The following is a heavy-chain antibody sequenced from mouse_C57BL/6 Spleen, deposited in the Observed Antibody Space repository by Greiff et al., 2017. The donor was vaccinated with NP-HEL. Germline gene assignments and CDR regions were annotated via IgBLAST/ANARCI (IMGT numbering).Heavy chain of an antibody. CDR1: GYTFTDYY. Sequence: EVQLQQSGPELVKPGASVKISCKASGYTFTDYYMNWVKQSHGKSLEWIGDINPNNGGTSYNQKFKGKATLTVDKSSSTAYMELRSLTSEDSAVYYWARGGYYWFAYWGQGTLVTVSA. D-gene: IGHD2-3*01. J-gene: IGHJ3*01. V-gene: IGHV1-26*01. CDR3: ARGGYYWFAY. CDR2: INPNNGGT.